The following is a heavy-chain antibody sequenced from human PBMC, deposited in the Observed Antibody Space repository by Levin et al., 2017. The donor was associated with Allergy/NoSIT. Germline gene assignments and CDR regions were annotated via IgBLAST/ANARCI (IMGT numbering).Heavy chain of an antibody. CDR2: ISSNTRTI. D-gene: IGHD3-16*01. CDR1: GFTFSNYN. J-gene: IGHJ4*02. CDR3: VREGGWSPPYYFDY. Sequence: GESLKISCAASGFTFSNYNMNWVRQAPGKGLEWLSYISSNTRTIYYASSLKGRFTVSRDNAKNSLYLQMNSLRDDDTAVYYGVREGGWSPPYYFDYWGQGAPVTVSS. V-gene: IGHV3-48*02.